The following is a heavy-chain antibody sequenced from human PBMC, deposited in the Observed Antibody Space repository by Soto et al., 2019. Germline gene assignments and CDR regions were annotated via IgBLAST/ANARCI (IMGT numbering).Heavy chain of an antibody. CDR3: ARRWGRTFDY. V-gene: IGHV4-59*08. CDR2: IYYSGST. CDR1: GGSISSYY. D-gene: IGHD7-27*01. Sequence: SETLSLTCTVSGGSISSYYWSWIRQPPGKGLEWIGYIYYSGSTNYNPSLKGRVTISVDTSKNQFSLKLSSVTAADTAVYYCARRWGRTFDYWGQGTLVTSPQ. J-gene: IGHJ4*02.